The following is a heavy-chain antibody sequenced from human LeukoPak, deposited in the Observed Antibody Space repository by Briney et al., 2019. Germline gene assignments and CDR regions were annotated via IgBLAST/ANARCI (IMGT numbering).Heavy chain of an antibody. V-gene: IGHV3-15*01. Sequence: GGSLTLSCAASGFTFNNAWMSWVRQPPGKGLEWVGRIKRKGDDGTIDYAAPVKGRFTIPRDDSKNTLYLQMNSMKSEDTAVYYCTAGTGRSDFDYWGQGTLVTVSS. CDR3: TAGTGRSDFDY. CDR2: IKRKGDDGTI. J-gene: IGHJ4*02. D-gene: IGHD3/OR15-3a*01. CDR1: GFTFNNAW.